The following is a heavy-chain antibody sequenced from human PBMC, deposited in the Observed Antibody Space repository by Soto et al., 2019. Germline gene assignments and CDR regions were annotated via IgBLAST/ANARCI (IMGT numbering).Heavy chain of an antibody. CDR1: GYTFTSYG. V-gene: IGHV1-18*04. Sequence: GASVKVSCKASGYTFTSYGISWVRQAPGQGLEWMGWISAYNGNTNYAQKLQGRVTMTTDTSTSTAYMELRSLRSDDTAVYYCARSYSSSGDYYYYGMDVWGQGTTVTVSS. J-gene: IGHJ6*02. CDR3: ARSYSSSGDYYYYGMDV. D-gene: IGHD6-13*01. CDR2: ISAYNGNT.